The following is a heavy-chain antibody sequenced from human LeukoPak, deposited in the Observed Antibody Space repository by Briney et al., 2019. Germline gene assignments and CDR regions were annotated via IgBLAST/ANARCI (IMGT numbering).Heavy chain of an antibody. CDR3: ALRQRLIRVWYRAEY. J-gene: IGHJ4*02. D-gene: IGHD6-13*01. CDR2: IYWDDDK. Sequence: SGPTLVKPTQTLTLPYSFSESPLATSGVGVAWIRQPPGKALEWLGIIYWDDDKRYSPSLKSRLTITKDTSRNQVVLIMINMDPVDTATYYCALRQRLIRVWYRAEYWGQGILVTVSS. V-gene: IGHV2-5*02. CDR1: ESPLATSGVG.